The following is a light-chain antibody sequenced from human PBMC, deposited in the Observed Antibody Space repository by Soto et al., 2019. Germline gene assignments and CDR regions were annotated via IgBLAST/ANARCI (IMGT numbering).Light chain of an antibody. CDR1: ISNIGKDT. CDR3: STWDDSLNGCV. CDR2: NDD. V-gene: IGLV1-44*01. J-gene: IGLJ3*02. Sequence: QSVLTQPTSVSGTPGLRVNISCSGGISNIGKDTVNWYQQLPGTAPKLLMFNDDKRPSGDPDRFSGSRSGTSASLAISGLQSDDEAVYFCSTWDDSLNGCVFGGGTKVTVL.